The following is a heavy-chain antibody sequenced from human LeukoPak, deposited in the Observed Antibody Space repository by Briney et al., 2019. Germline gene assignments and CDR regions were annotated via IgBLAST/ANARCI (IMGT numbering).Heavy chain of an antibody. CDR3: ARDPLAYCAGDCYHRFFDY. CDR2: ISAYNGNT. CDR1: GGTFSSYA. J-gene: IGHJ4*02. D-gene: IGHD2-21*02. Sequence: ASVKVSCKASGGTFSSYAISWVRQAPGQGLEWMGWISAYNGNTNYAQKLQGRVTVTTDTSTSTAYMELRSLRSDDTAVYYCARDPLAYCAGDCYHRFFDYWGQGTLVTVSS. V-gene: IGHV1-18*01.